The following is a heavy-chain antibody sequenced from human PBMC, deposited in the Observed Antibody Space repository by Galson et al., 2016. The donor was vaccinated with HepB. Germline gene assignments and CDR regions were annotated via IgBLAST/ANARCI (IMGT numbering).Heavy chain of an antibody. CDR3: GKGGTGIAVPVDL. J-gene: IGHJ5*02. Sequence: SLRLSCAISGVIFSDHAMHWVRQAPGQGLEWVAVTSSDGSNEYYADSVKGRFAISRDNSKNTLYLQMNTLRGEDTAVYYCGKGGTGIAVPVDLWGQGMLVTVSA. D-gene: IGHD1-1*01. V-gene: IGHV3-30*18. CDR2: TSSDGSNE. CDR1: GVIFSDHA.